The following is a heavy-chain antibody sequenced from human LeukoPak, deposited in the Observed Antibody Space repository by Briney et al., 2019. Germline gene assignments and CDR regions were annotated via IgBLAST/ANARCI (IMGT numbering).Heavy chain of an antibody. J-gene: IGHJ4*02. CDR1: GYTFTSYG. D-gene: IGHD3-22*01. CDR3: ARDLRGVGEDYDSSGYGLVDY. V-gene: IGHV1-18*01. Sequence: ASVKVSCKASGYTFTSYGISWVRQAPGQGLEWMGWISAYNGNTNYARKLQGRVTMTTDTSTSTAYMELRSLRSDDTAVYYCARDLRGVGEDYDSSGYGLVDYWGQGTLVTVSS. CDR2: ISAYNGNT.